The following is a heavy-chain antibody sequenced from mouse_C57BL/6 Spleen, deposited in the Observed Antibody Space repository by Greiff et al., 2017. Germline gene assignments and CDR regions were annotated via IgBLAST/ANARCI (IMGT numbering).Heavy chain of an antibody. CDR3: AFGNYEAMDY. D-gene: IGHD2-1*01. CDR1: GYTFTSYT. J-gene: IGHJ4*01. Sequence: QVQLQQSGAELARPGASVKMSCKASGYTFTSYTMHWVKQRPGQGLEWIGYINPSSGYTKYNQKFKDKATLTADKSSSTAYMQLSSLTSEDSAVYDCAFGNYEAMDYWGQGTSVTVSS. CDR2: INPSSGYT. V-gene: IGHV1-4*01.